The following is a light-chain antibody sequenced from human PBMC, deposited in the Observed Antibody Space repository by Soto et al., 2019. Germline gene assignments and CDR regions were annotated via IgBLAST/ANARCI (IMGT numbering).Light chain of an antibody. J-gene: IGKJ4*01. Sequence: EIVLTQSPGTLSLSPGERATLSCRASQSISSNDLAWFQQKPGQAPRLLIYGASTRATGIPDMFGGRGSGTDFTLTISSLEPEDFALYHCLQYDTSPLTVGEGTKGDIK. V-gene: IGKV3-20*01. CDR1: QSISSND. CDR2: GAS. CDR3: LQYDTSPLT.